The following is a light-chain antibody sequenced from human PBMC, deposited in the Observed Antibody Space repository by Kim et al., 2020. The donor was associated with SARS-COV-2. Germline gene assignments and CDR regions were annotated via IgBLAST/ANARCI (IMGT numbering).Light chain of an antibody. J-gene: IGKJ2*01. CDR1: QSIGSS. CDR2: DAF. CDR3: QQRSNWYT. Sequence: EIVLTQSPVTLSLSPGESATLSCRASQSIGSSLAWYQHKPGQAPRLLIYDAFNRATGIPARFSGSGSGTDLTLTISSLEPEDFAVYYCQQRSNWYTFGQGTKLEIK. V-gene: IGKV3-11*01.